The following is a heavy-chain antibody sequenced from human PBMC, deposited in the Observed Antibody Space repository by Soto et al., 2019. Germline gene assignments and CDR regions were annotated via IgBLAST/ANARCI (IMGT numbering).Heavy chain of an antibody. J-gene: IGHJ6*02. D-gene: IGHD3-22*01. V-gene: IGHV5-10-1*01. CDR1: GYSVTSYW. CDR3: ARPGHSSCYPDGMDA. CDR2: IDPRDSYT. Sequence: XEFLKISCKGSGYSVTSYWISWVRQMPGKGLEWMGRIDPRDSYTNYSPSFQGHVTISADKSISTAYLQWSSLKASDTAMYYCARPGHSSCYPDGMDAWGQGTTATVSS.